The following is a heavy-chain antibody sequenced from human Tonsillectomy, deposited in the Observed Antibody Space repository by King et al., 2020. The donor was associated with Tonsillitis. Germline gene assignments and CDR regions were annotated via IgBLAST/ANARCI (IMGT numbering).Heavy chain of an antibody. J-gene: IGHJ4*02. CDR1: GGSISSGGYF. Sequence: QLQESGPGLVTPSQTLSLTCTVSGGSISSGGYFWSWIRPHPGKGLEWIGYIYYSGSTYYNPSLKSRVTISVDTSKNQFSLKLSSVTAADTAVYYCARGLVRGVKDYWGQGTLVTVSS. CDR3: ARGLVRGVKDY. CDR2: IYYSGST. D-gene: IGHD3-10*01. V-gene: IGHV4-31*03.